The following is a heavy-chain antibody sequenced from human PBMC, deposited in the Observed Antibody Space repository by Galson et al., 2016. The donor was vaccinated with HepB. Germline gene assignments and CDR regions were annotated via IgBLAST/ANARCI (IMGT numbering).Heavy chain of an antibody. V-gene: IGHV3-21*01. CDR2: ISGRSSYI. J-gene: IGHJ6*03. Sequence: SLRLSCAASTFTFSDYSMNWVRQAPGKGLEWVSFISGRSSYIYYADSVEGRFTVSRDNAKNSLYLQMNSLRAEDTAVYYCARVSPVDYYYYMDVWGKGTTVIVSS. CDR3: ARVSPVDYYYYMDV. CDR1: TFTFSDYS.